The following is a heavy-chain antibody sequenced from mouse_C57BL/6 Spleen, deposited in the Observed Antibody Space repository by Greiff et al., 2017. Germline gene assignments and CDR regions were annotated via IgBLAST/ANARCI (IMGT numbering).Heavy chain of an antibody. CDR2: IDPSDSYT. Sequence: QVQLQQPGAELVMPGSSVKLSCKASGYTFTSYWMHWVKQRPGQGLEWIGEIDPSDSYTNYNQKFKGKSTLTVDKSSSTAYMQLSSLTSEDASVDYCSRSGDYDGGDYWGQGTTLTVSS. CDR3: SRSGDYDGGDY. V-gene: IGHV1-69*01. J-gene: IGHJ2*01. D-gene: IGHD2-4*01. CDR1: GYTFTSYW.